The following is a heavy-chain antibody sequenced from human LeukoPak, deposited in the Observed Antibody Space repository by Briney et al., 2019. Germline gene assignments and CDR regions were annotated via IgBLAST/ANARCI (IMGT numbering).Heavy chain of an antibody. CDR3: ASALGTYYDILTGYLDQDY. J-gene: IGHJ4*02. CDR2: IYSGGST. Sequence: GGSLRLSCAASGFTVSSNYMSWVRQAPGKGLEWVSVIYSGGSTYYADSVKGRFTISRDNSKNTPYLQMNSLRAEDTAVYYCASALGTYYDILTGYLDQDYWGQGPLVTVSS. CDR1: GFTVSSNY. D-gene: IGHD3-9*01. V-gene: IGHV3-66*01.